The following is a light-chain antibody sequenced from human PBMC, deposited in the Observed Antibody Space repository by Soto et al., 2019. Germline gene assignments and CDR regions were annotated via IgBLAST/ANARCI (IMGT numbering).Light chain of an antibody. V-gene: IGKV4-1*01. CDR2: WAS. CDR3: QQYYSTPQT. CDR1: QMVLYSSNNKNY. Sequence: DIVMTQSPDSLAVSLGERASINGKSIQMVLYSSNNKNYLAWYQQKPGQPPKLLIYWASTRESGVPDRFSGSGSGTDFTLTISSLQAEDVAVYYCQQYYSTPQTFGQGTKVDI. J-gene: IGKJ1*01.